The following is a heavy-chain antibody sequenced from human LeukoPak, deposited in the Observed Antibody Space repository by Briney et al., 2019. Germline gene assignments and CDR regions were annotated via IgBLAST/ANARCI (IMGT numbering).Heavy chain of an antibody. Sequence: PGGSLRLSCAASGFTFSSYNMNWVRQAPGRGPEWVSSISLTGSYIYYADSVKGRFTISRDNAQNSLYLQMNSLRVEDTAVYYCARVLETDCRGGSCYSGLDYWGQGTLVTVSS. CDR1: GFTFSSYN. CDR2: ISLTGSYI. J-gene: IGHJ4*02. V-gene: IGHV3-21*01. CDR3: ARVLETDCRGGSCYSGLDY. D-gene: IGHD2-15*01.